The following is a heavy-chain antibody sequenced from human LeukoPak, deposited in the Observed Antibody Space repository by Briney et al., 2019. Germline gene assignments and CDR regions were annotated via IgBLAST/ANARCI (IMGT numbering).Heavy chain of an antibody. CDR3: ATVNFWSGYYYFDY. CDR1: GYTLTELS. Sequence: ASVKVSCKVSGYTLTELSMHWVRQAPGKGLEWMGGFDPEDGETIYAQKFQGRVTMTEDASTDTAYMELSSLRSEDTAVYYCATVNFWSGYYYFDYWGLGTLVTVSS. D-gene: IGHD3-3*01. J-gene: IGHJ4*02. CDR2: FDPEDGET. V-gene: IGHV1-24*01.